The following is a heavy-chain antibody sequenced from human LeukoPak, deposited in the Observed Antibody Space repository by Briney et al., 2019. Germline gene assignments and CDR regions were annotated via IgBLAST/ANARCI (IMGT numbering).Heavy chain of an antibody. Sequence: PGGSLRLSCAASGFIFSSYEMNWVRQVPGKGLEWVSYISSSGSTIYYVDSVKGRFTTSRDNAKNSLYLQMNSLRAEDTAVYYWARGRELGLFYFDYWGQGTLVTVSS. D-gene: IGHD7-27*01. CDR3: ARGRELGLFYFDY. CDR2: ISSSGSTI. J-gene: IGHJ4*02. V-gene: IGHV3-48*03. CDR1: GFIFSSYE.